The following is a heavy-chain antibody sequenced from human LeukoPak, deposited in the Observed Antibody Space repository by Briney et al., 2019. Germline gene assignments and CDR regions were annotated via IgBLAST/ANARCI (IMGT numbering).Heavy chain of an antibody. D-gene: IGHD2-15*01. CDR2: IYTSGST. CDR1: GGSISSGSYY. Sequence: SETLSLTCTVSGGSISSGSYYWSWIRQPAGKGLEWIGRIYTSGSTNYNPSLKSRVTISVDTSKNQFSLKLSSVTAADTAVYYCARAPTQDYYYYYYMDVWGKGTTVTVSS. J-gene: IGHJ6*03. V-gene: IGHV4-61*02. CDR3: ARAPTQDYYYYYYMDV.